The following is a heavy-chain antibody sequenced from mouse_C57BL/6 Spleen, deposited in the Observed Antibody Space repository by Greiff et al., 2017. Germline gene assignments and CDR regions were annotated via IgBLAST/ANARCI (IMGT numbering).Heavy chain of an antibody. J-gene: IGHJ1*03. D-gene: IGHD3-2*01. CDR1: GFTFSDYG. Sequence: EVQRVESGGGLVKPGGSLKLSCAASGFTFSDYGMHWVRQAPEKGLEWVAYISSGSSTIYYADTVKGRFTISRDNAKNTLFLQMTSLRSEDAAWYDCARDSAGYVWYFDVWGTGTTVTVSS. CDR3: ARDSAGYVWYFDV. V-gene: IGHV5-17*01. CDR2: ISSGSSTI.